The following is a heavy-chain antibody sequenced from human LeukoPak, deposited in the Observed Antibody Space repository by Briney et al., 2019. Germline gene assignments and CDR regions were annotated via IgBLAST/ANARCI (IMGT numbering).Heavy chain of an antibody. Sequence: KPSETLSLTCTVSGGSISSSSYYWGWIRQPPGKGLEWIGSIYYSGSTYYNPSLKSRVTISVDTSKNQFSLKLSSVTAADTAVYSCATTGVYYDILTGYYQNFDYWGQGTLVTASS. CDR1: GGSISSSSYY. CDR3: ATTGVYYDILTGYYQNFDY. J-gene: IGHJ4*02. CDR2: IYYSGST. D-gene: IGHD3-9*01. V-gene: IGHV4-39*01.